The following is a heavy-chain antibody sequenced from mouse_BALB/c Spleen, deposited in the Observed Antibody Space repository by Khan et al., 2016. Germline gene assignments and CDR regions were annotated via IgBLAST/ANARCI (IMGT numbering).Heavy chain of an antibody. V-gene: IGHV1-80*01. CDR1: GYAFSGYW. Sequence: QVQLKQSGAELVRPGSSVKISCKASGYAFSGYWMNWVKQRPGQGLEWIGQIYPGDGDTNYNGKFKGKATLTADKSSRTAYMQLSSLTSEDSAVYCCARGTPFASWGQGTLVTVSA. CDR3: ARGTPFAS. CDR2: IYPGDGDT. D-gene: IGHD2-14*01. J-gene: IGHJ3*01.